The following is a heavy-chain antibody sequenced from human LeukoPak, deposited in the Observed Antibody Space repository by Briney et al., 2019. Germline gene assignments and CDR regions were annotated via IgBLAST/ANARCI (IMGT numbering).Heavy chain of an antibody. CDR3: ARERSGSYYYYYMDV. V-gene: IGHV4-34*01. CDR1: GASFSGYY. CDR2: INHSGST. Sequence: SETLSLTCAVYGASFSGYYWSWIRQSPGKGLEWIGEINHSGSTNYNPSLKSRVTMSVDTSKNQFSLKLSSVTAADTAVYYCARERSGSYYYYYMDVWGKGTTVTISS. D-gene: IGHD1-26*01. J-gene: IGHJ6*03.